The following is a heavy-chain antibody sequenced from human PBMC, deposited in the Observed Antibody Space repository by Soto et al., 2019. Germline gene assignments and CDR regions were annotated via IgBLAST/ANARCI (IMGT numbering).Heavy chain of an antibody. CDR1: GGTFSSYA. J-gene: IGHJ3*02. CDR2: IIPIFGTT. Sequence: SVKVSCKASGGTFSSYAISWVRQAPGQGLEWMGGIIPIFGTTSYAQKFQGRVTITADESTSTAYMELSSLRSEDTAVYYCAKTVTGAFDIWGQGTMVTVSS. V-gene: IGHV1-69*13. CDR3: AKTVTGAFDI. D-gene: IGHD4-17*01.